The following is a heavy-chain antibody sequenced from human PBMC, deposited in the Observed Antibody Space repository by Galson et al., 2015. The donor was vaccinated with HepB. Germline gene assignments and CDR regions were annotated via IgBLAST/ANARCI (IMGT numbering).Heavy chain of an antibody. J-gene: IGHJ1*01. D-gene: IGHD3-10*01. CDR1: GFTFGDYA. V-gene: IGHV3-49*03. Sequence: SLRLSCATSGFTFGDYAMSWFRQAPGKGLEWVGFIRSKAYGGTTEYAASVKGRFTISRDDSKTIAYLQMNSLKTEDTAVYYCARGSYSILYFQHWGQGTLVTVSS. CDR3: ARGSYSILYFQH. CDR2: IRSKAYGGTT.